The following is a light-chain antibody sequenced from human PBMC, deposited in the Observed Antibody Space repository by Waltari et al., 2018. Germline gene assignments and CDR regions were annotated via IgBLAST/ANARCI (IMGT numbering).Light chain of an antibody. CDR3: QHYVRLPAT. V-gene: IGKV3-20*01. Sequence: EIVLTQSPGTLSLSPGERATLSSRASQSVRGSLAWYQQKAGQAPRLLIYGASSRATGIPDRFSGSGSGTDFSLTISRLEPEDFAVYYCQHYVRLPATFGQGTKVEI. CDR2: GAS. J-gene: IGKJ1*01. CDR1: QSVRGS.